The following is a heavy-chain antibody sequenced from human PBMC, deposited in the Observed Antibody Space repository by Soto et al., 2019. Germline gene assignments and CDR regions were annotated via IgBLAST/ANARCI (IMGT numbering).Heavy chain of an antibody. CDR3: EIQMVLGSFDY. CDR1: GGSISSGGYY. CDR2: IYYSGST. J-gene: IGHJ4*02. Sequence: SETLSLTCTVSGGSISSGGYYWSWIRQHPGKGLEWIGYIYYSGSTYYNPSPKSRVTISVDTSKNQFSLKLSSVTAADTAVYYCEIQMVLGSFDYWGRGTLVTFS. D-gene: IGHD7-27*01. V-gene: IGHV4-31*03.